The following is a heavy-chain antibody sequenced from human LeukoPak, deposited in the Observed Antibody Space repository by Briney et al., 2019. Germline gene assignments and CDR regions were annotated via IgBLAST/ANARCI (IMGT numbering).Heavy chain of an antibody. J-gene: IGHJ6*02. D-gene: IGHD3-22*01. CDR2: ISSSSSYT. V-gene: IGHV3-11*05. Sequence: GGSLRLSCAASGFTFSDYYMSWIRQAPGKGLEWVSYISSSSSYTNYADSVKGRFTISRDNARNSLYLQMNGLRAEDTAVYYCARAGLYDSSDYYYGMDVWGQGTTVTVSS. CDR1: GFTFSDYY. CDR3: ARAGLYDSSDYYYGMDV.